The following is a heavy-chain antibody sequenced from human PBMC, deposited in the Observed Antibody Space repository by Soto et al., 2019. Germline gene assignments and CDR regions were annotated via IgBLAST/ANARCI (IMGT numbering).Heavy chain of an antibody. CDR3: ARGNQVAMSDY. Sequence: SETLSLTCAVTGGSISNYYWSWIRQPAGKGLEWIGRFYASGYTNYNPSLKSRATMSLDISKNQFSLRLSSVTAADTAVYYCARGNQVAMSDYWGQGTLVTVSS. CDR2: FYASGYT. CDR1: GGSISNYY. J-gene: IGHJ4*02. V-gene: IGHV4-4*07.